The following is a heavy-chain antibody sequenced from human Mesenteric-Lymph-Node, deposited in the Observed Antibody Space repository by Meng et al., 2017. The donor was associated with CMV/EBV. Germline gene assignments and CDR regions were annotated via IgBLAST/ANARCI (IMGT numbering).Heavy chain of an antibody. V-gene: IGHV3-66*02. CDR2: IYSGGST. CDR3: ARGPSRYCSGGSCSHYFDY. Sequence: GESLKISCAASGFTVSSNYMSWVRQAPGKGLEWVSVIYSGGSTYYADSVKGRFTISRDNSKNTLYLQMNSLRAEDTAVYYCARGPSRYCSGGSCSHYFDYWGQGTLVTVSS. CDR1: GFTVSSNY. D-gene: IGHD2-15*01. J-gene: IGHJ4*02.